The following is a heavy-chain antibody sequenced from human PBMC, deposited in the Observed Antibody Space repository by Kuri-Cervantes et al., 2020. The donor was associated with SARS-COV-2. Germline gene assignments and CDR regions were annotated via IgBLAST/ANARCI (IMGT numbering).Heavy chain of an antibody. V-gene: IGHV1-69*06. CDR2: IIPIFGTA. Sequence: SVKVSCKASGGTFSSYAISWVRQAPGQGLEWMGGIIPIFGTANYAQKFQGRVTMTEDTSTDTAYMELSSLRSEGTAVYYCATAPAYSGRALLAYWGQGTLVTVSS. CDR1: GGTFSSYA. J-gene: IGHJ4*02. CDR3: ATAPAYSGRALLAY. D-gene: IGHD1-26*01.